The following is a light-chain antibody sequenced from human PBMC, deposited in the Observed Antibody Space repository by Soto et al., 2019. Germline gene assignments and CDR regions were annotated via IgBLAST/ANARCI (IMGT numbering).Light chain of an antibody. CDR2: GAS. V-gene: IGKV3-15*01. Sequence: EIVMTQSPATLSVSPGERATVSCRASRNIDRNLAWYQQKPGQAPRLLISGASTRATDIPARFSGSGSGTEFTLTISSLQSEDFAFYYCQQYYDYPPLIFGGGTKVEIK. J-gene: IGKJ4*01. CDR1: RNIDRN. CDR3: QQYYDYPPLI.